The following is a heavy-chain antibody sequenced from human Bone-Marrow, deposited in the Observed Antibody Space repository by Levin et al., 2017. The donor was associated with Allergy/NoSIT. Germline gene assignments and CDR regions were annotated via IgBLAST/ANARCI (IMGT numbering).Heavy chain of an antibody. Sequence: GGSLRLSCAASGFSFTSYGLSWVRQTPSKRLEWVSAISGSGGTTYYADSVKGRFTISRDNVRNILFLQLNTLRVEDTAMYYCVKSRGLQTRKFDYWGQGTLVTVSS. CDR3: VKSRGLQTRKFDY. V-gene: IGHV3-23*01. CDR2: ISGSGGTT. J-gene: IGHJ4*02. D-gene: IGHD5-24*01. CDR1: GFSFTSYG.